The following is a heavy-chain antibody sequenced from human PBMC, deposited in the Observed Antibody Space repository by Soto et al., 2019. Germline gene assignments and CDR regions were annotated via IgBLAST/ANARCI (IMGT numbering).Heavy chain of an antibody. CDR1: GGSISSYY. J-gene: IGHJ4*02. CDR2: IYYSGTT. Sequence: QVQLQESGPGLVKPSETLSLTCTVSGGSISSYYWSWIRQPPGKGLEWIGYIYYSGTTNYNPSLKSCVTISVDTSKDQFSLKLSSVTSADTAVYYCASGTFNILTGYYIADWGQGTLVTVSS. V-gene: IGHV4-59*01. D-gene: IGHD3-9*01. CDR3: ASGTFNILTGYYIAD.